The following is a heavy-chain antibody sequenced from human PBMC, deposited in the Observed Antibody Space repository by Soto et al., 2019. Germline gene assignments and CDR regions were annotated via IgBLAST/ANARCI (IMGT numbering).Heavy chain of an antibody. CDR3: TRGQGNH. V-gene: IGHV1-8*01. CDR1: VYTFTSYD. J-gene: IGHJ4*02. Sequence: QVQLVQSGAEVKKHGASVRVSCKASVYTFTSYDIYWVRQATGQGLEWMGWMNPFSGNAVYTQKFQDIVTMTRDTSINTAYMEMSGLRSEDTAVYYCTRGQGNHWGQGSLVTVSS. CDR2: MNPFSGNA.